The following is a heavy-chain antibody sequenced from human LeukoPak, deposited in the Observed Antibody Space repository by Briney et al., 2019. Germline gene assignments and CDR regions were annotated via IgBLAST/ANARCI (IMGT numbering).Heavy chain of an antibody. J-gene: IGHJ4*02. CDR2: ISYDGSNK. Sequence: PGGSLRLSCAASGFTFSSYAMHWVRQAPGKGLEWVAVISYDGSNKYYADSAKGRFTISRDNSKNTLYLQMNSLRAEDTAVYYCARDSSDYDSSGYYSYFDYWGQGTLVTVSS. V-gene: IGHV3-30*04. CDR1: GFTFSSYA. D-gene: IGHD3-22*01. CDR3: ARDSSDYDSSGYYSYFDY.